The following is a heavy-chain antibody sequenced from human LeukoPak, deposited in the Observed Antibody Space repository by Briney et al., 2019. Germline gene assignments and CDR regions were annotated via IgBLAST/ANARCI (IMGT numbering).Heavy chain of an antibody. D-gene: IGHD5-12*01. CDR2: ISGSGGST. CDR1: GFTFSSYA. J-gene: IGHJ4*02. V-gene: IGHV3-23*01. Sequence: GGSLRLFCAASGFTFSSYAMSWVRQAPGKGLEWVSAISGSGGSTYYADSVKSRFTISRDNSKNTLYPQMNSLRAEDTAVYYCAKFSHYTIVAAPYYWGQGTLVTVSS. CDR3: AKFSHYTIVAAPYY.